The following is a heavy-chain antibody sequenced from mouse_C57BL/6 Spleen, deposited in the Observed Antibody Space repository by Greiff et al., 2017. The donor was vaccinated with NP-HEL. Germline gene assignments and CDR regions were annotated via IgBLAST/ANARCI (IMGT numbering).Heavy chain of an antibody. CDR2: IRLKSDNYAT. J-gene: IGHJ2*01. V-gene: IGHV6-3*01. CDR3: SSTMIFPFDY. Sequence: EVKLEESGGGLVQPGGSMKLSCVASGFTFSNYWMNWVRQSPEKGLEWVAQIRLKSDNYATHYAESVKGRFTISRDDSKSSVYLQMNNLRAEDTGIYYCSSTMIFPFDYWGQGTTLTVSS. D-gene: IGHD2-4*01. CDR1: GFTFSNYW.